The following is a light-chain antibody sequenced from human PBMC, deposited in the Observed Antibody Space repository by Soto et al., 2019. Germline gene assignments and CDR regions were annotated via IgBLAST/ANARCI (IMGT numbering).Light chain of an antibody. Sequence: QSVLTQPPSVSGTPGQRVNMSCSGSSSNIGSKSVSWYQHLPQTAPKLLIYGNSNRPSGVPDRFSGSKSGTSASLAITGLQAEDEADYYCQSYDSSLSGWVFGGGTKLTVL. CDR3: QSYDSSLSGWV. V-gene: IGLV1-40*01. CDR2: GNS. J-gene: IGLJ2*01. CDR1: SSNIGSKS.